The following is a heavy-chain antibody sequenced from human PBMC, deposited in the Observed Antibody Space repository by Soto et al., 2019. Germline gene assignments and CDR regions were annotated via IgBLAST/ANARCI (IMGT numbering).Heavy chain of an antibody. CDR3: AKDGGYCSGGSCFYYYCMDV. CDR2: ISGSGGST. Sequence: PGGSLRLSCAASGFTFSSYAMSWVRQAPGKGLEWVSAISGSGGSTYYADSVKGRFTISRDNSKNTLYLQMNSLRAEDTAVYYCAKDGGYCSGGSCFYYYCMDVWGQGTTVTVSS. J-gene: IGHJ6*02. CDR1: GFTFSSYA. V-gene: IGHV3-23*01. D-gene: IGHD2-15*01.